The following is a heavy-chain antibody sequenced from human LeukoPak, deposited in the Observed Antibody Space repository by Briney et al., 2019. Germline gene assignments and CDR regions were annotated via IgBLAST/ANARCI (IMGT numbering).Heavy chain of an antibody. CDR1: VFTFSIYS. D-gene: IGHD2-15*01. Sequence: GGSLRLSCSASVFTFSIYSMNCVRQSPGKGLEWVSSISSSSSYIYYADAVKGRFTISRDNAKNRLYLQMNSLRAEDTAVYYCARGLGAYCSGGSCTFDNWGQGTLVTVSS. J-gene: IGHJ4*02. CDR2: ISSSSSYI. V-gene: IGHV3-21*06. CDR3: ARGLGAYCSGGSCTFDN.